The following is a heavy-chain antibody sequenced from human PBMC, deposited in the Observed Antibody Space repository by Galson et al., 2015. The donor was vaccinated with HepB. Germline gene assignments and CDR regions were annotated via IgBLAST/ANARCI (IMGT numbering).Heavy chain of an antibody. V-gene: IGHV1-2*02. CDR1: GYTFTGYH. CDR3: ARDSGKYSPDAFDI. CDR2: INPNSGGT. J-gene: IGHJ3*02. Sequence: SVKVSCKASGYTFTGYHLHWVRQAPGQGLEWMGWINPNSGGTHSAQKFQGRVTMTRDTSISAAYMELSRLRSDDTAVYYCARDSGKYSPDAFDIWGQGTMVTVSS. D-gene: IGHD1-26*01.